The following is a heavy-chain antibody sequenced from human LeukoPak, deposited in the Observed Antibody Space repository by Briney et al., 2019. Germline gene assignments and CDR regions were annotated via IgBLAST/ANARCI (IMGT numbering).Heavy chain of an antibody. J-gene: IGHJ3*02. CDR2: IYASGST. CDR3: ARGSSHDSSGYYFDALEI. V-gene: IGHV4-61*02. D-gene: IGHD3-22*01. Sequence: PSQTLSLTCTVSGGSISSGSYFWSWIRQPAGKGLEWIGRIYASGSTNYNPSLKSRVTISLDTSKNQFSLKLSSVTAADTAMYYCARGSSHDSSGYYFDALEIWGQGTMVTVSS. CDR1: GGSISSGSYF.